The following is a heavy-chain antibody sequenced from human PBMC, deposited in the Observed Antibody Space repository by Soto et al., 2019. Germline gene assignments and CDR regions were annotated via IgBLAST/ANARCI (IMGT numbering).Heavy chain of an antibody. CDR1: GFTFSSYG. V-gene: IGHV3-30*18. Sequence: GGSLRLSCAASGFTFSSYGMHWVRQAPGKGLEWVAVISYDGSNKYYADSVKGRFTISRDNSKNTLYLQMNSLRAEDTAVYYCAKDRIVGATGYYYGMDVWGQGTTVTVS. CDR3: AKDRIVGATGYYYGMDV. CDR2: ISYDGSNK. D-gene: IGHD1-26*01. J-gene: IGHJ6*01.